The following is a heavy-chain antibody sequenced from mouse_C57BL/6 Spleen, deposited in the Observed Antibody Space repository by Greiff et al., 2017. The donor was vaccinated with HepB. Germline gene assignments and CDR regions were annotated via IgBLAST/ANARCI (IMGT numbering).Heavy chain of an antibody. Sequence: EVQGVESGEGLVKPGGSLKLSCAASGFTFSSYAMSWVRQTPEKRLEWVAYISSGGDYIYYADTVKGRFTISRDNARNTLYLQMSSLKSEDTAMYYCTREKLGQEGYYFDYWGQGTTLTVSS. J-gene: IGHJ2*01. V-gene: IGHV5-9-1*02. CDR3: TREKLGQEGYYFDY. CDR2: ISSGGDYI. CDR1: GFTFSSYA. D-gene: IGHD4-1*01.